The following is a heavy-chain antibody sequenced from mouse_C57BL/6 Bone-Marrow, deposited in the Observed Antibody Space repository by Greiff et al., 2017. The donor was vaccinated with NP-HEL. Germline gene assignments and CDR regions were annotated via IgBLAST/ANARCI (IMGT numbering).Heavy chain of an antibody. CDR1: GYTFTSYW. CDR3: ARFITTVVAPYHAMDY. J-gene: IGHJ4*01. Sequence: QVQLQQPGAELVKPGASVKLSCKASGYTFTSYWMHWVKQRPGQGLEWIGMIHPNSGSTNYNEKFKSKATLTVDKSSSTAYMQLSSLTSEDSAVYYCARFITTVVAPYHAMDYWGQGTSVTVSS. D-gene: IGHD1-1*01. V-gene: IGHV1-64*01. CDR2: IHPNSGST.